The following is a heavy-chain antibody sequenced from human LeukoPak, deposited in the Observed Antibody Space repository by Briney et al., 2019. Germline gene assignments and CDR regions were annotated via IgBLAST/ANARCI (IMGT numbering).Heavy chain of an antibody. Sequence: PGGSLRLSCAASGFTFSGFGMHWVRQAPGKGLEWVAVISHDESYKYYAESVKGRFTISRDNGKNSLYLQMNSLRAEDTAVYYCARTFYFDSRGNYDYWGQGTLVTVSS. CDR1: GFTFSGFG. D-gene: IGHD3-22*01. J-gene: IGHJ4*02. CDR3: ARTFYFDSRGNYDY. CDR2: ISHDESYK. V-gene: IGHV3-30*03.